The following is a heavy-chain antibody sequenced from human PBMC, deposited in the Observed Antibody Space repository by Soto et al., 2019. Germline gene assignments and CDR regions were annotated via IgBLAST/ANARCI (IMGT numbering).Heavy chain of an antibody. CDR1: GGSLSGYY. CDR2: IHHSGST. J-gene: IGHJ3*02. V-gene: IGHV4-34*01. Sequence: QVQLQQWGAGLLKPSETLSLICAVYGGSLSGYYWSWIRQPPGKGLEWIGEIHHSGSTKYNPSLKSRVIISVDTSNNQFSLKLSSVIAADTAVYYCARHFGRAFDIWGQGTLVTVSS. CDR3: ARHFGRAFDI. D-gene: IGHD3-10*01.